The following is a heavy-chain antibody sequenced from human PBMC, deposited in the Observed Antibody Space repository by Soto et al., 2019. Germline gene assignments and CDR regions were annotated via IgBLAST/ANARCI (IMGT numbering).Heavy chain of an antibody. CDR1: GYSISSGSY. J-gene: IGHJ4*01. V-gene: IGHV4-38-2*02. Sequence: PSETLSLTCTVSGYSISSGSYWGWIRQPPGKGPEWIASIYHGGTTFYNPALKSRITISVDTSHNQFSLNLRSVTAADTAVYYCARAHVMVVGGSTFGCWGHGTLGTVSS. D-gene: IGHD2-15*01. CDR2: IYHGGTT. CDR3: ARAHVMVVGGSTFGC.